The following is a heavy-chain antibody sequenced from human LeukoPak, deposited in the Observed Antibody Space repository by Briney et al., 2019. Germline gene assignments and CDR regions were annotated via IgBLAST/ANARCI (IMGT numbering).Heavy chain of an antibody. CDR2: IYPGDSGT. CDR1: GYSFTSYW. J-gene: IGHJ5*02. CDR3: ARHLPAAIPDNWFDP. V-gene: IGHV5-51*01. D-gene: IGHD2-2*02. Sequence: GESLKISCKGSGYSFTSYWIGWVRQMPGKGLEWMGIIYPGDSGTRYSPSFQGQVTISADKSISTAYLQWSSLKASDTAMYYCARHLPAAIPDNWFDPWGQGTLVTVSS.